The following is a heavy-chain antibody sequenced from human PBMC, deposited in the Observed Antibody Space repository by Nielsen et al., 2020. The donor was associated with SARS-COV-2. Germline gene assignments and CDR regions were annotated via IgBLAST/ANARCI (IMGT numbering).Heavy chain of an antibody. CDR1: GYTFTGYY. V-gene: IGHV1-46*01. CDR2: INPSGGST. J-gene: IGHJ4*02. CDR3: ARYSSGWVG. Sequence: APVKVSCKASGYTFTGYYMHWVRQAPGQGLEWMGIINPSGGSTSYAQKFQGRVTMTRNTSTSTVYMELNSLRSEDTAVYYCARYSSGWVGWGQGTLVTVSS. D-gene: IGHD6-19*01.